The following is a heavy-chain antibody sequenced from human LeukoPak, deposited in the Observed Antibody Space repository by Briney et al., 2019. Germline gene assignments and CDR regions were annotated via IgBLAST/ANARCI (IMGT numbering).Heavy chain of an antibody. V-gene: IGHV4-30-2*01. Sequence: TTSETLSLTCTVSGGSISGGGYYWSWIRQPPGKGLEWIGYIYHSGSTYYNPSLKSRVTISVDRSKNQFSLKLSSVTAADTAVYYCARGELTTADYWGQGTLVTVSS. J-gene: IGHJ4*02. D-gene: IGHD4-11*01. CDR3: ARGELTTADY. CDR1: GGSISGGGYY. CDR2: IYHSGST.